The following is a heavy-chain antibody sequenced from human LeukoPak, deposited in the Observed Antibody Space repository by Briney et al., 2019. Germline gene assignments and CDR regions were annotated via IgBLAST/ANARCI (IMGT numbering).Heavy chain of an antibody. CDR2: ISWNSGSI. CDR3: ARDGDGYPKGVFDY. CDR1: GFTFSSYA. D-gene: IGHD5-24*01. Sequence: HPGGSLRLSCAASGFTFSSYAMSWVRQAPGKGLEWVSGISWNSGSIGYADSVKGRFTISRDNAKNSLYLQMNSLRAEDTALYYCARDGDGYPKGVFDYWGQGTLVTVSS. J-gene: IGHJ4*02. V-gene: IGHV3-9*01.